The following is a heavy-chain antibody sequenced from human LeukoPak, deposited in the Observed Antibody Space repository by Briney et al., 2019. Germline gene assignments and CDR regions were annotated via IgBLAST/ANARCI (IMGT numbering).Heavy chain of an antibody. D-gene: IGHD5-24*01. CDR2: IYPRDGST. Sequence: ASVKVSCKASGYTFTSNYIHWVRQAPGQGLEWMGMIYPRDGSTSYAQKFQGRVTVTRDTSTSTVHMELSGLRSEDTAVYYCAVEMATITSAPDLWGRGTLVTVSS. CDR3: AVEMATITSAPDL. V-gene: IGHV1-46*01. J-gene: IGHJ2*01. CDR1: GYTFTSNY.